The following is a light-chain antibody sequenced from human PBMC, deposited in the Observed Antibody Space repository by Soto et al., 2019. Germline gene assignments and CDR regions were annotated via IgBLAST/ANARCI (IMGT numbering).Light chain of an antibody. J-gene: IGLJ1*01. CDR3: SSYTSSSTYV. Sequence: QSALTQPASVSGSPGQSITISCTGTSSDVCNYNYVSWYQQHPGKAPKLMIYEVSNRPSGVSNRFSGSKSGNTASLTISGLQAEDEADYYCSSYTSSSTYVFGTGTKLTVL. V-gene: IGLV2-14*01. CDR1: SSDVCNYNY. CDR2: EVS.